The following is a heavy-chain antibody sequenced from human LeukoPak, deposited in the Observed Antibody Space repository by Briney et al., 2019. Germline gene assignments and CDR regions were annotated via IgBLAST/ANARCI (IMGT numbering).Heavy chain of an antibody. V-gene: IGHV4-38-2*01. CDR3: ARLNTAMADFDY. CDR1: GFTFSNAW. D-gene: IGHD5-18*01. CDR2: IYHSGST. J-gene: IGHJ4*02. Sequence: PGGPLRLSCAASGFTFSNAWMSWVRQAPGKGLEWIGSIYHSGSTYYNPSLKSRVTISVDTSKNQFSLKLSSVTAADTAVYYCARLNTAMADFDYWGQGTLVTVSS.